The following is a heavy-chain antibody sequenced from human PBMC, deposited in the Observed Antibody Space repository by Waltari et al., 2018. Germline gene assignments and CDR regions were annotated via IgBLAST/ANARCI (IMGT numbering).Heavy chain of an antibody. Sequence: QVQLQQWGAGLLKPSETLSLTSAVYGGSFSGYYWSWIRQPPGKGLEWIGEINHSGSTNYNPSLKSRVTISVDTSKNQFSLKLSSVTAADTAVYYCARQTPGPYYYYYYMDVWGKGTTVTVSS. J-gene: IGHJ6*03. CDR1: GGSFSGYY. CDR3: ARQTPGPYYYYYYMDV. V-gene: IGHV4-34*01. CDR2: INHSGST.